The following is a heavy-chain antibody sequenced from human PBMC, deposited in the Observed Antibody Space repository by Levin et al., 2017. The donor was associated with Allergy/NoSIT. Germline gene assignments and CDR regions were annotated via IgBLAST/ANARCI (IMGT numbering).Heavy chain of an antibody. J-gene: IGHJ4*02. D-gene: IGHD2-21*02. CDR1: GGTFSSYA. Sequence: SVKVSCKASGGTFSSYAISWVRQAPGQGLEWMGRIIPILGIANYAQKFQGRVTITADKSTSTAYMELSSLRSEDTAVYYCVTQKEVHCGGDCYPNYAIPLFDYWGQGTLVTVSS. CDR3: VTQKEVHCGGDCYPNYAIPLFDY. V-gene: IGHV1-69*04. CDR2: IIPILGIA.